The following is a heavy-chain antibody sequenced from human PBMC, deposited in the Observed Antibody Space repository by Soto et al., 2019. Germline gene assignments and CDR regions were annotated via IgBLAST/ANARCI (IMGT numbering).Heavy chain of an antibody. CDR3: AREGWDNYFLDY. V-gene: IGHV3-33*01. CDR2: IWYDGSNK. Sequence: QVQLVESGGGVVQPGRSLRLSCAASGFTFSSYGMHWVRQAPGKGLEWVAVIWYDGSNKYYADSVKGRFTISRDNSKNTLYLQMNSLRAEDTAVYYCAREGWDNYFLDYWGQGTLVTVSS. D-gene: IGHD4-4*01. CDR1: GFTFSSYG. J-gene: IGHJ4*02.